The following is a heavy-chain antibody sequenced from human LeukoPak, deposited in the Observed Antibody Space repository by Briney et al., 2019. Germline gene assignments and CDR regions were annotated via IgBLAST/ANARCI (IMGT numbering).Heavy chain of an antibody. Sequence: ESLKIPSKGSGDMFTNYWIGWGRQMPGKGLEWLVSIFPVDSGTRYGPSFQGQVTISADKSISTAYLPWSSLKSSDTALYYCALNARSSGWPNFDYWGQGTLVTVSS. CDR3: ALNARSSGWPNFDY. CDR1: GDMFTNYW. J-gene: IGHJ4*02. CDR2: IFPVDSGT. D-gene: IGHD6-19*01. V-gene: IGHV5-51*01.